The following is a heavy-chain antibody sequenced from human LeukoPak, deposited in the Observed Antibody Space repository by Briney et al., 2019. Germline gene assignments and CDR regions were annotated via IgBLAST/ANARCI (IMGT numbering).Heavy chain of an antibody. D-gene: IGHD2-2*01. Sequence: SETLSLTCTVYGGSFSAYYWVWIRQPPGQGLELIGEINHSGRTNYNPSLKSRVTISVDMSKNQFSLRLRSVTAADTGLYLCAGPPHQYVFFDYWGKGTLVPVSS. CDR2: INHSGRT. V-gene: IGHV4-34*01. CDR1: GGSFSAYY. CDR3: AGPPHQYVFFDY. J-gene: IGHJ4*02.